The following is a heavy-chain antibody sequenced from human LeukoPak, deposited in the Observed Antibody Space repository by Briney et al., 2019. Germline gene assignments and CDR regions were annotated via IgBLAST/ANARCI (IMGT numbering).Heavy chain of an antibody. CDR3: ARVSNWNYAFDI. V-gene: IGHV1-69*05. CDR1: GYTFTSYD. Sequence: ASVKVSCKASGYTFTSYDINWVRQATGQGLEWMGGIIPIFGTANYAQKFQGRVTITTDESTSTAYMELSSLRSEDTAVYYCARVSNWNYAFDIWGQGTMVTVSS. D-gene: IGHD1-20*01. CDR2: IIPIFGTA. J-gene: IGHJ3*02.